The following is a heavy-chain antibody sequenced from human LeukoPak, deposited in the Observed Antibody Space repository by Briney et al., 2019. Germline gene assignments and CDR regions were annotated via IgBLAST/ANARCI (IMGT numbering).Heavy chain of an antibody. J-gene: IGHJ4*02. CDR1: GGSISSGGYY. Sequence: SETLSLTCTVSGGSISSGGYYWSWIRQHPGKGLEWIGYIYYSGSTYYNQSLKSRVTISVDTSKNQFSLKLSSVTAADTAVYYCARLMDHVVPAARVIDYWGQGTLVTVSS. V-gene: IGHV4-31*03. CDR2: IYYSGST. CDR3: ARLMDHVVPAARVIDY. D-gene: IGHD2-2*01.